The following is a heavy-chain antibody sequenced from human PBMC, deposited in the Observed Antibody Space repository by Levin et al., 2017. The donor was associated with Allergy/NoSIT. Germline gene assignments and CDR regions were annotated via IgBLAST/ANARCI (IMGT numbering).Heavy chain of an antibody. Sequence: ASVKVSCKASGYTFTSYAMHWVRQAPGQRLEWMGWINAGNGNTKYSQKFQGRVTITRDTSASTAYMELSSLRSEDTAVYYCARHDGKYSSSWYYFDYWGQGTLVTVSS. D-gene: IGHD6-13*01. CDR2: INAGNGNT. J-gene: IGHJ4*02. CDR3: ARHDGKYSSSWYYFDY. V-gene: IGHV1-3*01. CDR1: GYTFTSYA.